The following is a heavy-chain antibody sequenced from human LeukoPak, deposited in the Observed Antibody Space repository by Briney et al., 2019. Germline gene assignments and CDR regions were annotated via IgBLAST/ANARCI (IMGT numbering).Heavy chain of an antibody. D-gene: IGHD3-9*01. V-gene: IGHV1-46*01. CDR1: GYTFTSYY. Sequence: ASVKVSCKASGYTFTSYYMHWVRQAPGQGLEWMGIINPSGGSTSYAQKFQGRVTMTRDTSISTAYMELSRLRSDDTAVYYCARQKTTILTGYPARNWFDPWGQGTLVTVSS. CDR2: INPSGGST. CDR3: ARQKTTILTGYPARNWFDP. J-gene: IGHJ5*02.